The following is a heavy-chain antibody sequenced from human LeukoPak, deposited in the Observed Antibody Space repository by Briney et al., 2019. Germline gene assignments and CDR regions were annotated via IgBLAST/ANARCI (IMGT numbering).Heavy chain of an antibody. V-gene: IGHV1-2*02. Sequence: ASVKVSCKASGYTFTGYYMHWVRQAPGQGLEWMGWINPNSGGTNYAQKFQGRVTMTRDTSISTAYMEMTRLRSDDTAVYYCARVKTMIVVVTLFDYWGQGTLVTVSS. CDR1: GYTFTGYY. CDR3: ARVKTMIVVVTLFDY. D-gene: IGHD3-22*01. CDR2: INPNSGGT. J-gene: IGHJ4*02.